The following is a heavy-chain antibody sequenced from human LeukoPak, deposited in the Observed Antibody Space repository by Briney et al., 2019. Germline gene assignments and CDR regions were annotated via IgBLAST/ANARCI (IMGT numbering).Heavy chain of an antibody. D-gene: IGHD5-18*01. CDR1: GFTFSSYS. J-gene: IGHJ6*02. CDR2: ISSSSSYI. CDR3: ARITPWTQYREYGMVV. Sequence: SGGSLRLSCAASGFTFSSYSMNWVRQAPGKGLERVSSISSSSSYIDYADSVKGRFTIARDNAKNSLYLQMNSLRAEDTAVYYCARITPWTQYREYGMVVWGQGTTVTVSS. V-gene: IGHV3-21*01.